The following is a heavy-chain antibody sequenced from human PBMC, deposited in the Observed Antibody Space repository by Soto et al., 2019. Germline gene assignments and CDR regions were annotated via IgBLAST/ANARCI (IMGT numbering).Heavy chain of an antibody. CDR1: GGSISSGGYY. CDR3: ARQIVDDPFDI. V-gene: IGHV4-61*08. J-gene: IGHJ3*02. CDR2: IYRTGST. Sequence: SETLSLTCTVSGGSISSGGYYWSWIRQHPGKGLEWIGYIYRTGSTHYNPSLNSRAAISLGTSRNQFSLQLNSVTAADTAVYFCARQIVDDPFDIWGQGTMVTVSS. D-gene: IGHD2-15*01.